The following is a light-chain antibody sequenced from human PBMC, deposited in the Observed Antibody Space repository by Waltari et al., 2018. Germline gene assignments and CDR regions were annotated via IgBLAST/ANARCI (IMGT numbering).Light chain of an antibody. CDR3: GTWDSSLSGAV. CDR1: RSNIGNNY. CDR2: EDS. Sequence: QSVLTQPPSVSAAPGQRVTISCSGGRSNIGNNYVSWYRQFPGTAPKLLICEDSERPSGVPGRFSGSKSGTSATLDITGLQAGDEADYYCGTWDSSLSGAVFGGGTHLTVL. J-gene: IGLJ7*01. V-gene: IGLV1-51*02.